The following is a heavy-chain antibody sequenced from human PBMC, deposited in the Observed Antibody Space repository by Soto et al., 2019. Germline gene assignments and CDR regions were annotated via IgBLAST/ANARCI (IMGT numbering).Heavy chain of an antibody. CDR3: ARVRSYSSSWYFDY. V-gene: IGHV4-59*01. CDR1: GGSISSYY. Sequence: QVQLQESGPGLVKPSETLSLTCTVSGGSISSYYWSWIRQPPGKGLEWIGYIYYSGSTNYNPSLKSRVTISVGTSKNQFSLKLSSVTAADTAVYYCARVRSYSSSWYFDYWGQGTLVTVSS. CDR2: IYYSGST. D-gene: IGHD6-13*01. J-gene: IGHJ4*02.